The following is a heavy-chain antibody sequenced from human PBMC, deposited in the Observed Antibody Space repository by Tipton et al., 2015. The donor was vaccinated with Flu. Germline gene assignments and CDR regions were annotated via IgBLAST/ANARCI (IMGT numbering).Heavy chain of an antibody. CDR2: VHQTGST. CDR1: GDSIGRPYF. D-gene: IGHD6-6*01. J-gene: IGHJ5*02. V-gene: IGHV4-38-2*01. CDR3: ARREYSNYVSEPKNWFDP. Sequence: LSLTCSVSGDSIGRPYFWGWIRQSPGKGLEWIGNVHQTGSTYSNPSLRSRVTITVDRPKNQFSLRLTSVTAADTAVYYCARREYSNYVSEPKNWFDPWGQGTLVTVSS.